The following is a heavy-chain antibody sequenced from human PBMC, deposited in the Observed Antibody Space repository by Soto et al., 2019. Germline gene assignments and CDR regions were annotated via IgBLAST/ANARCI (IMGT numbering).Heavy chain of an antibody. D-gene: IGHD2-21*02. V-gene: IGHV4-59*01. CDR1: GGSISGYY. Sequence: QVQLQESGPGLVKPSETLSLTCTVSGGSISGYYCSWIRQPPGKGLECIGYMYNTGSTVYNPSFKSRVTISVDTSKNQFSLKLNSVTAADTAVYYCARDLWGYCGTDCYPLDVWGQGTTVTVSS. J-gene: IGHJ6*02. CDR2: MYNTGST. CDR3: ARDLWGYCGTDCYPLDV.